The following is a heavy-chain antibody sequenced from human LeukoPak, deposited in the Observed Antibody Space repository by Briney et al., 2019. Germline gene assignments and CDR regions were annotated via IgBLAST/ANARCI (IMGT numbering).Heavy chain of an antibody. CDR3: AGTGITMVRGIITH. CDR2: IYYSGST. Sequence: SETLSLTCTVSGGSISSSSYYWGWIRQPPGKGLEWIGSIYYSGSTNYNPSLKSRVTISLDKSKNQFSLKLSSVTAADTAVYYCAGTGITMVRGIITHWGQGTLVTVSS. CDR1: GGSISSSSYY. V-gene: IGHV4-39*07. D-gene: IGHD3-10*01. J-gene: IGHJ4*02.